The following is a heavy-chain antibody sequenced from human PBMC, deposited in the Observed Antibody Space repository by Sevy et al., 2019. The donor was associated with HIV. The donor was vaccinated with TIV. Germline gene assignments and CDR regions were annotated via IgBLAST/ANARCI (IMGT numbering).Heavy chain of an antibody. J-gene: IGHJ4*02. Sequence: GGSLRLSCAASGFTFSSYAMSWVRQAPGKGLGWVSDISGSGGSTYYADSVKGRFTISSDNSKNTLYLQMNSLTAEDTAVYYCAGIFGDLFDYWGQGTLVTVSS. CDR1: GFTFSSYA. D-gene: IGHD3-3*01. V-gene: IGHV3-23*01. CDR3: AGIFGDLFDY. CDR2: ISGSGGST.